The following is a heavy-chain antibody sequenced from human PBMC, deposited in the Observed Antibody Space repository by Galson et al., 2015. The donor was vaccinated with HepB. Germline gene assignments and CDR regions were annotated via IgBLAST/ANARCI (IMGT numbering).Heavy chain of an antibody. V-gene: IGHV3-21*01. J-gene: IGHJ6*02. CDR3: ARDRAAGYEWELPSVWYYYGMDV. CDR2: ISSSSSYI. CDR1: GFTFSSYG. D-gene: IGHD1-26*01. Sequence: SLRLSCAASGFTFSSYGMNWVRQAPGKGLEWVSSISSSSSYIYYADSVKGRFTISRDNAKNSLYLQMNSLRAEDTAVYYCARDRAAGYEWELPSVWYYYGMDVWGQGTTVTVSS.